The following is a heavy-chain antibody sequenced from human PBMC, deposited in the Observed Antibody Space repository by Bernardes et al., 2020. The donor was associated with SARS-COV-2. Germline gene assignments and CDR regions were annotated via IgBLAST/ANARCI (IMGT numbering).Heavy chain of an antibody. V-gene: IGHV5-51*01. CDR2: IYPDDSDT. D-gene: IGHD6-13*01. CDR3: ARLWGSSLDY. CDR1: GYSFTTYW. J-gene: IGHJ4*02. Sequence: SLNLSCKGSGYSFTTYWIVWVRQMPGKGLEWMGIIYPDDSDTRYSPSFQGQVTISADKSISTAYLQWSSLMASDTAMYYCARLWGSSLDYWGQGTLVTVSS.